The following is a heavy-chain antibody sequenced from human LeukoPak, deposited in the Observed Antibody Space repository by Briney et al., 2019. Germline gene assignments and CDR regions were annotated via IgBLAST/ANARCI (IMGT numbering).Heavy chain of an antibody. Sequence: SETLSLTCTVSGGSISSYYWSWIRQPAGKGLEWIGRIYTSGSTNYNPSLKSRATMSVDTSKNQFSLKLSSVTAADTAVYYCARDYYGSGSYHTYYFDYWGQGTLVTVSS. CDR1: GGSISSYY. J-gene: IGHJ4*02. CDR3: ARDYYGSGSYHTYYFDY. V-gene: IGHV4-4*07. CDR2: IYTSGST. D-gene: IGHD3-10*01.